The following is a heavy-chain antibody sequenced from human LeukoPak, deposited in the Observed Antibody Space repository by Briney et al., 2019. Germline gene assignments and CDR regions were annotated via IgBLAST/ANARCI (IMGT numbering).Heavy chain of an antibody. CDR1: GYTFTSYD. CDR3: ARVFVGATGFDY. CDR2: MNPNSGNT. D-gene: IGHD1-26*01. J-gene: IGHJ4*02. Sequence: ASVKVSCKASGYTFTSYDINRVRQATGQGLEWMGWMNPNSGNTGYAQKFQGRVTMTRNTSISTAYMELSSLRSEDTAVYYCARVFVGATGFDYWGQGTLVTVSS. V-gene: IGHV1-8*01.